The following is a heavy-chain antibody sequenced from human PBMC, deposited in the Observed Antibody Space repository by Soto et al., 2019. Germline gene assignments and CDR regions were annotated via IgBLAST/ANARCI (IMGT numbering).Heavy chain of an antibody. J-gene: IGHJ4*02. Sequence: QVHLVQSGAEVKKPGASVKVSCKGSGYAFTTYGITWVRQAPGQGLEWMGWISAHNGNTNYAQKLQGRVTVTRATSPSTAYMELRSLRSADTAVYYSARGRYGDYWGQGALVTVSS. CDR3: ARGRYGDY. V-gene: IGHV1-18*01. CDR2: ISAHNGNT. CDR1: GYAFTTYG. D-gene: IGHD1-1*01.